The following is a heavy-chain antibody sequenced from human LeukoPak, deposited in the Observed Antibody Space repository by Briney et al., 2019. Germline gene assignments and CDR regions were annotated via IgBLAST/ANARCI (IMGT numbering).Heavy chain of an antibody. J-gene: IGHJ4*02. D-gene: IGHD3-22*01. V-gene: IGHV4-38-2*01. Sequence: SETLSLTCSVSGYSIRGAYYWAWIRQSPGRRLEGIGSLYHTGSTYDNPSFKSRVTMSVDTSKNQFSLKLRSVTAADTAVYYCARPYYYEDSGYSGFDFWGQETLVTVPS. CDR1: GYSIRGAYY. CDR3: ARPYYYEDSGYSGFDF. CDR2: LYHTGST.